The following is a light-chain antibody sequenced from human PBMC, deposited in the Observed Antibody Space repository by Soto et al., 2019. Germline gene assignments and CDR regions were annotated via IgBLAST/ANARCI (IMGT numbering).Light chain of an antibody. V-gene: IGLV1-44*01. CDR3: AAWDDSLIGYV. Sequence: QSVLTQPPSASGTPGQRVTISCSGSSSNIGRNTVNWYQQLPGTAPKLLIYSDSQRPSGVPDRFSGSRSGTSASLAISGLQSEDEADYYCAAWDDSLIGYVFGTGTKLPVL. CDR2: SDS. J-gene: IGLJ1*01. CDR1: SSNIGRNT.